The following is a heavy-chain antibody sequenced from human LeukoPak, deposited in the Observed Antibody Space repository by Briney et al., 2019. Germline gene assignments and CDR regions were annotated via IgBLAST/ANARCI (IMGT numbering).Heavy chain of an antibody. CDR2: IYPGDSDT. CDR1: GYSFTNYW. Sequence: GESLKISCKTSGYSFTNYWIGWVRQMPGKGLEWMAIIYPGDSDTRYSPSFQGQVTISADKSISTAYLQWSSLKASDTAIYYCARRGYSYAYYFDYWGQGTLATVSS. V-gene: IGHV5-51*01. J-gene: IGHJ4*02. D-gene: IGHD5-18*01. CDR3: ARRGYSYAYYFDY.